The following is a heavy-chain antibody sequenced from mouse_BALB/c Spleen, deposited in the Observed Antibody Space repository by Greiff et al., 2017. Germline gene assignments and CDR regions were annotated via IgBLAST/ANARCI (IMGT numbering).Heavy chain of an antibody. CDR2: ISYSGST. V-gene: IGHV3-2*02. D-gene: IGHD2-10*02. CDR3: ARNSLVWYNFDY. CDR1: GYSITSDYA. Sequence: EVKLMESGPGLVKPSQSLSLTCTVTGYSITSDYAWNWIRQFPGNKLEWMGYISYSGSTSYNPSLKSRISITRDTSKNQFFLQLNSVTTEDTATYYCARNSLVWYNFDYWGQGTTLTVSS. J-gene: IGHJ2*01.